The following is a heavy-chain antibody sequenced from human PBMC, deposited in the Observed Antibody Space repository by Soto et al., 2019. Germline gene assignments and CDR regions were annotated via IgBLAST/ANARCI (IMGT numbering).Heavy chain of an antibody. CDR1: GYSFTSYW. CDR2: IDPSDSYT. D-gene: IGHD6-13*01. CDR3: ARHSRYYSSSWTHRFIGHPSDNWFDP. Sequence: PGESLKISCKGSGYSFTSYWISWVRQMPGKGLEWMGRIDPSDSYTNYSPSFQGHVTISADKSISTAYLQWSSLKASDTAMYYCARHSRYYSSSWTHRFIGHPSDNWFDPWGRGTLVTVSS. V-gene: IGHV5-10-1*01. J-gene: IGHJ5*02.